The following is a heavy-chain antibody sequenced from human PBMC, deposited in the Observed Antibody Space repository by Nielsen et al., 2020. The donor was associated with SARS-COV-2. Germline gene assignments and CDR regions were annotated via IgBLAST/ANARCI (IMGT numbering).Heavy chain of an antibody. CDR1: GFTFRSYG. D-gene: IGHD3-16*02. CDR2: ISDDGSNK. CDR3: TTDRYYDYVWGSYRFPDY. Sequence: SCATSGFTFRSYGVHWVRQAPGKGLEWVSFISDDGSNKYYADSVKGRFTISRDDSKNTLYLQMNSLKTEDTAVYYCTTDRYYDYVWGSYRFPDYWGQGTLVTVSS. J-gene: IGHJ4*02. V-gene: IGHV3-30*03.